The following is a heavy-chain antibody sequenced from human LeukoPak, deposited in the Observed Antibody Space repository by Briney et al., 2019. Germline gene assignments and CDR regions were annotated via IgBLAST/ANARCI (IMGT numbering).Heavy chain of an antibody. V-gene: IGHV1-69*05. CDR2: FIPIFDSP. CDR3: ASGEMATPNYGDLDY. D-gene: IGHD5-24*01. Sequence: ASVKVSCKASGGTFNSYPISWVRQAPGQGLDWIGGFIPIFDSPHYAQKFQGRLTITTDESTSTAYMELSSLRSEDTAMYYCASGEMATPNYGDLDYWGQGTLVTVSS. J-gene: IGHJ4*02. CDR1: GGTFNSYP.